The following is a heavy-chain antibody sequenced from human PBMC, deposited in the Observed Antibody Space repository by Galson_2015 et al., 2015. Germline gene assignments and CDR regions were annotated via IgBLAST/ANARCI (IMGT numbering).Heavy chain of an antibody. CDR1: GYIFTSYG. Sequence: SVKVSCKASGYIFTSYGISWVRQAPGQGLEWMGWTSVYNDNTNSAQKLQGRVTMTTDTFTSTAYMELRSLRSDDTAVYYCARLAYCSGGSCSYHGLDVWGQGTTVTVSS. J-gene: IGHJ6*02. D-gene: IGHD2-15*01. V-gene: IGHV1-18*01. CDR3: ARLAYCSGGSCSYHGLDV. CDR2: TSVYNDNT.